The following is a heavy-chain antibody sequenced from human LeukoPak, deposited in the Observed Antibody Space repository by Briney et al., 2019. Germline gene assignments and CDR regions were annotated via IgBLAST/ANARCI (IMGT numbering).Heavy chain of an antibody. Sequence: GGSLRLSCAVSGFNFSDYEMHWVRQAPGKGLEWVSYVSGSGSTIFHADSVKGRFITSRDNAKESVYLQMNSLRVEDTAVYYCARPTTYYDLLSGYYAWYYFDYWGRGTLVTVSS. CDR1: GFNFSDYE. V-gene: IGHV3-48*03. CDR3: ARPTTYYDLLSGYYAWYYFDY. CDR2: VSGSGSTI. D-gene: IGHD3-3*01. J-gene: IGHJ4*02.